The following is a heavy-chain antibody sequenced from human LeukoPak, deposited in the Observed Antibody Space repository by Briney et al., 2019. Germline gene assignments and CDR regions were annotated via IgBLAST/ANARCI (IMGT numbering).Heavy chain of an antibody. CDR1: GASTASHY. D-gene: IGHD5-18*01. V-gene: IGHV4-59*11. J-gene: IGHJ4*02. CDR3: ATIKRGSTYGYFDS. Sequence: SETLSLTCTVSGASTASHYWTWLRQPPGKELEWIAYMFDTVSTKSNPSLKSRLTLSVDTSKKQLSLRLGSVTAADTAVYYCATIKRGSTYGYFDSWGQGIKVTVSS. CDR2: MFDTVST.